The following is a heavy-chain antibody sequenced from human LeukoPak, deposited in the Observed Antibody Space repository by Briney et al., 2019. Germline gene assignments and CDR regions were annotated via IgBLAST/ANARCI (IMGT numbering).Heavy chain of an antibody. CDR2: IYYSGST. D-gene: IGHD3-22*01. V-gene: IGHV4-59*01. Sequence: SETLSLTCSVSGGSISSYYWSWVRQPPGKGLEWIGYIYYSGSTNYNPSLKSRVTISVDTSKNQFSLRLSSVTAADTAVYYCARVTGYIVEDYFDYWGQGTLVTVSS. CDR3: ARVTGYIVEDYFDY. J-gene: IGHJ4*02. CDR1: GGSISSYY.